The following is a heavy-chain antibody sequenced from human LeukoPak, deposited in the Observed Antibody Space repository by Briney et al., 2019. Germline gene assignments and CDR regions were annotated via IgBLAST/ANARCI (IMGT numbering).Heavy chain of an antibody. CDR1: RLSLSSYG. J-gene: IGHJ4*02. CDR2: IHYDGSNK. Sequence: GGSLRLSCAASRLSLSSYGMHWVRQAPGKGLEWLTFIHYDGSNKYYANSVAGRFTISRDNSKNTLYLQMNSLRPEDTAVYYCAKDQGRLAASMADSWGPGTLVTVSS. CDR3: AKDQGRLAASMADS. V-gene: IGHV3-30*02. D-gene: IGHD2-2*01.